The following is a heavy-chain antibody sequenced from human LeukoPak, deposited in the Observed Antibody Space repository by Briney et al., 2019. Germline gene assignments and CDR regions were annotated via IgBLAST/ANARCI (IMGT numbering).Heavy chain of an antibody. CDR3: ARAHVGWGLAFDI. CDR1: GFTFSGYD. V-gene: IGHV3-13*01. Sequence: GGSLRLSCAASGFTFSGYDMHWVRQGPGKGLEWVAAISIGGDTYYPGSVKGRFTISRENAKNSFYLQMNSLRAGDTSIYYCARAHVGWGLAFDIWGQGTVVVVSS. D-gene: IGHD3-16*01. CDR2: ISIGGDT. J-gene: IGHJ3*02.